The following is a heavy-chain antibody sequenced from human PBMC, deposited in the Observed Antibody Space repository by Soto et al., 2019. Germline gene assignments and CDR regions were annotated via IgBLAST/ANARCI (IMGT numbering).Heavy chain of an antibody. CDR2: VDPRDGST. Sequence: QVQLVQSGAEMKRPGASVILSCKASGYIFTTYSIHWVRQTAGQGLEWMAKVDPRDGSTGYAQKFRCRVSMAWDTSTGTVSMEVSSLTSDDTATYYCARVRSSGREFDYWGQGTQVTVAS. V-gene: IGHV1-46*01. CDR3: ARVRSSGREFDY. CDR1: GYIFTTYS. J-gene: IGHJ4*02. D-gene: IGHD6-25*01.